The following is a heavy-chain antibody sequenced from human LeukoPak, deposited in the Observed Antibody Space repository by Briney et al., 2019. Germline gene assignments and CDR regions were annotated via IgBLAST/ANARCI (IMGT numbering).Heavy chain of an antibody. J-gene: IGHJ4*02. CDR1: GFTFSSYG. D-gene: IGHD2-2*01. V-gene: IGHV3-30*18. Sequence: GRSLRLSCAASGFTFSSYGMHWVRQAPGKGLEWVAIISYDGSNKYYADSVKGRFTISRDNSKNTLYLQMNSLRAEDTAVYYCAKARGGYCSSTSCDGPDYWGQGTLVTVSS. CDR2: ISYDGSNK. CDR3: AKARGGYCSSTSCDGPDY.